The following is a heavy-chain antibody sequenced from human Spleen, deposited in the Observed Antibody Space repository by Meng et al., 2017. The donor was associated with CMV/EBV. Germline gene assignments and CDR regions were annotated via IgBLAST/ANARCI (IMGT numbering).Heavy chain of an antibody. V-gene: IGHV3-48*03. CDR2: ISSSGSAI. J-gene: IGHJ6*02. CDR3: ATDIVVMPADVDV. Sequence: GESLKISCAASGFTFSSYEMNWVRQAPGKGLEWVSYISSSGSAIYYADSVKGRVTVSRDNSKNSLYLQMNSLRVEDTAVYYCATDIVVMPADVDVWGQGTTVTVSS. CDR1: GFTFSSYE. D-gene: IGHD2-2*01.